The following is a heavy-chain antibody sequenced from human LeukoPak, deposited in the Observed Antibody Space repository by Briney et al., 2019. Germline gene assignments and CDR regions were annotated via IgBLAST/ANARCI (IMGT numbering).Heavy chain of an antibody. Sequence: SETLSLTCTVSGYSISSGYYWGWIRQPPGKGLEWTGSIDHSGSTYYNPSLKSRITISVDTSKNQFSLKLSSVTAADTAVYYCASNSIIDYYDSSGYYSHWGQGTLVTVSS. CDR3: ASNSIIDYYDSSGYYSH. CDR2: IDHSGST. J-gene: IGHJ4*02. D-gene: IGHD3-22*01. V-gene: IGHV4-38-2*02. CDR1: GYSISSGYY.